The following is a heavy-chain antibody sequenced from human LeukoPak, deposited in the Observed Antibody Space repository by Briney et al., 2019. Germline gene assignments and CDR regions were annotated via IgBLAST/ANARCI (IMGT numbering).Heavy chain of an antibody. Sequence: SETLSLTCAVYGGSFSGYYWSWIRQPPGKGLEWIGEINHSGSTNYNPSLKSRVTISVDTSKNQFSLKLSSVTAADTAVYYCARGRYVLRYFDWSTPDYFDYWGQETLVTVSS. CDR3: ARGRYVLRYFDWSTPDYFDY. CDR2: INHSGST. CDR1: GGSFSGYY. V-gene: IGHV4-34*01. D-gene: IGHD3-9*01. J-gene: IGHJ4*02.